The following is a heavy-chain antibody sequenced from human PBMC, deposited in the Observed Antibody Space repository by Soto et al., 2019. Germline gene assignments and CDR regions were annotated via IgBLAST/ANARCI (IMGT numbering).Heavy chain of an antibody. CDR1: GGSISSGDYY. J-gene: IGHJ2*01. D-gene: IGHD4-4*01. V-gene: IGHV4-30-4*01. CDR3: AMSTVTTFYFDL. Sequence: SETLSLTCTVSGGSISSGDYYWSWIRQPPGKGLEWIGYIYYSGSTYYNQSLKSRVTISVDTSKNQFSLRLSSVTAADTAVYYCAMSTVTTFYFDLWGSGTLVTVSS. CDR2: IYYSGST.